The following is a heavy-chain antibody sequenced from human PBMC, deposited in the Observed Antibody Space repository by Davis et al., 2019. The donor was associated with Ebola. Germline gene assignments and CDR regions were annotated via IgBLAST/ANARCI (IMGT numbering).Heavy chain of an antibody. CDR3: ARGWLRSGFDS. V-gene: IGHV6-1*01. CDR1: GDSVAGGSGG. J-gene: IGHJ4*02. D-gene: IGHD5-12*01. Sequence: HSQTLSLTCAIPGDSVAGGSGGWNWIRQSPSRGLEWLGRTYYSSKWYDGYAESVKSRINISPDTAKNQLSLQLNSVTPEDTDVYYCARGWLRSGFDSWGQGTLVTVSS. CDR2: TYYSSKWYD.